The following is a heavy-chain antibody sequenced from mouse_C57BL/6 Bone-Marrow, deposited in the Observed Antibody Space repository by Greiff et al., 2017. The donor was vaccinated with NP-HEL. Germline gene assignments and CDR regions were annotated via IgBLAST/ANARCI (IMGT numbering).Heavy chain of an antibody. D-gene: IGHD2-3*01. CDR1: EYEFPSHD. CDR2: INSDGGST. J-gene: IGHJ3*01. V-gene: IGHV5-2*01. CDR3: ARDDDYWFAY. Sequence: EVQGVESGGGLVQPGESLKLSCESNEYEFPSHDMSWVRKTPEKRLELVAAINSDGGSTYYPETMERRCTISRDNTKKTLYLQMSSLRSEDTALYYCARDDDYWFAYWGQGTLVTVSA.